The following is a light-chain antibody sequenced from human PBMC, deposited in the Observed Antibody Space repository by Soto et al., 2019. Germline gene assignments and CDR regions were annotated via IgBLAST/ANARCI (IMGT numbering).Light chain of an antibody. CDR2: GAS. V-gene: IGKV3-15*01. Sequence: EIVMTQSPVILSVSPGETATLSCSASQSVSSNLAWYQQKPGQAPRLLIYGASTRATDIPARFSGSGSGTEFTLTISILQSEDFAVYYCQQYNNFWTFGQGPKVEIK. CDR1: QSVSSN. CDR3: QQYNNFWT. J-gene: IGKJ1*01.